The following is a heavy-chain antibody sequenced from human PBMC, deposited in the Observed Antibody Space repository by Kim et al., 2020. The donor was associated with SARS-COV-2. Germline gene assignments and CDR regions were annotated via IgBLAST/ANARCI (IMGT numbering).Heavy chain of an antibody. Sequence: SETLSLTCAVYGGSFSGYYWSWIRQPPGKGLEWIGEINHSGSTNYNPSLKSRVTISVDTSKNQFSLKLSSVTAADTAVYYCARALLWFGETNKREIGYYYYGMDVWGQGTTVTVSS. CDR3: ARALLWFGETNKREIGYYYYGMDV. D-gene: IGHD3-10*01. J-gene: IGHJ6*02. CDR2: INHSGST. CDR1: GGSFSGYY. V-gene: IGHV4-34*01.